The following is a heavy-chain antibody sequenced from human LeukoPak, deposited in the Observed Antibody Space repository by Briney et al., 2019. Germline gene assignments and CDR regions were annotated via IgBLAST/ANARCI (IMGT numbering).Heavy chain of an antibody. D-gene: IGHD3-3*01. V-gene: IGHV4-4*07. CDR1: GGSISSYY. CDR2: IYTSGST. CDR3: ARDRTSDFWSGAFYYYYYMDV. Sequence: SETLSLTCTVSGGSISSYYWSWIRQPAGKGLEWIGRIYTSGSTNYNPSLKSRVTMSVDTSKNQFSLKLSSVTAADTAVYYCARDRTSDFWSGAFYYYYYMDVWGKGTTVTVSS. J-gene: IGHJ6*03.